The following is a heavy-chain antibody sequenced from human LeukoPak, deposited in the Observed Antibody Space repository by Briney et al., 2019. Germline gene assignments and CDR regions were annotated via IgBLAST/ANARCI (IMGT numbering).Heavy chain of an antibody. J-gene: IGHJ3*02. CDR1: GGSFSGYY. CDR3: AMVTTVITRAFDI. Sequence: SETLSLTCAVYGGSFSGYYWNWLRQPPGKGLEWIGEINHGGTTKYNPSLKSRVTISVDTSKNHFSLKLSSVTAADTAVYYCAMVTTVITRAFDIWGQGTMVTVSS. CDR2: INHGGTT. V-gene: IGHV4-34*01. D-gene: IGHD4-23*01.